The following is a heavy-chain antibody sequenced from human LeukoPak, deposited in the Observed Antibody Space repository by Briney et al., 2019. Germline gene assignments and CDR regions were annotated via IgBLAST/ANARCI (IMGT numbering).Heavy chain of an antibody. V-gene: IGHV4-59*08. J-gene: IGHJ4*02. Sequence: SETLSLTCTVSGGSISSYYWSWIRQPPGKGLEWIGYIYYGGSTNYNPSLKSRVTISVDTSKNQFSLKLSSVTAADTAVYYCARHLGEMATPLDYWGQGTLVTVSS. CDR1: GGSISSYY. D-gene: IGHD5-24*01. CDR3: ARHLGEMATPLDY. CDR2: IYYGGST.